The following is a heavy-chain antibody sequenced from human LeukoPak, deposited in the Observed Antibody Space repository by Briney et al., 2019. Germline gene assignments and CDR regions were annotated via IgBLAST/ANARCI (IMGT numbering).Heavy chain of an antibody. CDR2: IYYSGST. CDR1: GGSISSGDYY. J-gene: IGHJ4*02. V-gene: IGHV4-30-4*01. Sequence: SETLSLTCAVSGGSISSGDYYWSWIRQPPGKGLEWIGYIYYSGSTYYNPSLKSRATISVDTSKNQFSLKLSSVTAADTAVYYCARVGGVVTSAPQLDYWGQGTLVTVSS. D-gene: IGHD4-17*01. CDR3: ARVGGVVTSAPQLDY.